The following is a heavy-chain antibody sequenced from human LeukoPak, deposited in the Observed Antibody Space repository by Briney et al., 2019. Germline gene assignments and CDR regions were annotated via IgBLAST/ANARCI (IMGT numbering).Heavy chain of an antibody. CDR1: GGSVSSGSYY. V-gene: IGHV4-61*02. CDR2: IYTSGST. J-gene: IGHJ4*02. Sequence: PSETLSLTCTVSGGSVSSGSYYWSWIRQPAGKGLEWIGRIYTSGSTNYNPSLKSRVTILVDTSKNQFSLKLSSVTAADTAVYYCARGNYGYDQGGQGTLVTVSS. CDR3: ARGNYGYDQ. D-gene: IGHD5-12*01.